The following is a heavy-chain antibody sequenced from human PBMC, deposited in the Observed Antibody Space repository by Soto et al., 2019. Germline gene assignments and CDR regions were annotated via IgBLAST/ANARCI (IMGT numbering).Heavy chain of an antibody. J-gene: IGHJ5*02. Sequence: GESLKISCKASGYTFTSYDINWVRQATGQGLEWMGWMNPNSGNTGYAQKFQGRVTMTRNTSISTAYMELSSLRSEDTAVYYCARSHLITYNWFDPWGQGTLVTVSS. CDR3: ARSHLITYNWFDP. V-gene: IGHV1-8*01. CDR2: MNPNSGNT. D-gene: IGHD3-16*01. CDR1: GYTFTSYD.